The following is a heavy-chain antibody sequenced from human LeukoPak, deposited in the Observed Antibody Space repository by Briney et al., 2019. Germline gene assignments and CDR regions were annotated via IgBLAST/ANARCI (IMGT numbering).Heavy chain of an antibody. Sequence: GGSLRLSCAASGFTFSSYSMNWVRQAPGKGLEWVSAISGSGGSTYYADSVKGRFTISRDNSKNTLYLQMNSLRAEDTAVYYCARDILNSGPYAFDIWGQGTMVTVSS. CDR3: ARDILNSGPYAFDI. CDR2: ISGSGGST. D-gene: IGHD3-10*01. J-gene: IGHJ3*02. V-gene: IGHV3-23*01. CDR1: GFTFSSYS.